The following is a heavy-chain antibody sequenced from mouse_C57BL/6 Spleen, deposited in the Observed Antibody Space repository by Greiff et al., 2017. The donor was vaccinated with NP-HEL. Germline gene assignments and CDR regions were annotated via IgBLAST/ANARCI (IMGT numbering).Heavy chain of an antibody. J-gene: IGHJ3*01. CDR1: GYTFTDYY. Sequence: QVQLQQSGAELVRPGASVKLSCKASGYTFTDYYINWVKQRPGQGLEWIARIYPGSGNTYYNEKFKGKATLTAEKSSSTAYMQLSSLTSEDSAVYFCARDDDYDVGPVAYWGQGTLVTVSA. D-gene: IGHD2-4*01. V-gene: IGHV1-76*01. CDR2: IYPGSGNT. CDR3: ARDDDYDVGPVAY.